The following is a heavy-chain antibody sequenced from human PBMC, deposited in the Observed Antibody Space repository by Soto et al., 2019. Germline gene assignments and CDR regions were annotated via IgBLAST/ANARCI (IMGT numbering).Heavy chain of an antibody. D-gene: IGHD2-15*01. V-gene: IGHV2-5*02. CDR3: AHRGDCSGGSCYKEFDY. J-gene: IGHJ4*02. CDR2: IYWDDDK. CDR1: GFSLSTPGVG. Sequence: ESGPTLVNPTQTLTLTCSFSGFSLSTPGVGVGWIRQPPGEALEWLGFIYWDDDKRYSPSLQSRVTITKDTSKNQVVLTMTNMDPLDTATYYCAHRGDCSGGSCYKEFDYWGQGTLVTVSS.